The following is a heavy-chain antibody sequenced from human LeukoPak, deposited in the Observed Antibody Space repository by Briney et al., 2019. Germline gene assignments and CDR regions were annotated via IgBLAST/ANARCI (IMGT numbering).Heavy chain of an antibody. D-gene: IGHD6-19*01. V-gene: IGHV1-18*01. Sequence: ASVKVSCKASGYTFTSYGISWVRQAPGQGIEWMGWISAYNGNTNYAQKLQGRVTMTTATSTSTAYMELRSLRSDDTAVYYCARDRGGAVAGLVGYWGQGTLVTVSS. CDR3: ARDRGGAVAGLVGY. J-gene: IGHJ4*02. CDR2: ISAYNGNT. CDR1: GYTFTSYG.